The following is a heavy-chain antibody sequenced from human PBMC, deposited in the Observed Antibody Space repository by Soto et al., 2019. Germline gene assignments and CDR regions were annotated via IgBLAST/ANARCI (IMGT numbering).Heavy chain of an antibody. CDR2: IYYRGST. J-gene: IGHJ4*02. CDR3: ARRYGYSFDY. D-gene: IGHD1-1*01. CDR1: GGSISSGEYY. Sequence: PSETLSLTCTVSGGSISSGEYYWSWIRQSPGKGLEWIGYIYYRGSTYYNSSLKSRVTISLDTSNNQFSLKLSSVTAADTAVYYCARRYGYSFDYWGQGTLVTVSS. V-gene: IGHV4-30-4*01.